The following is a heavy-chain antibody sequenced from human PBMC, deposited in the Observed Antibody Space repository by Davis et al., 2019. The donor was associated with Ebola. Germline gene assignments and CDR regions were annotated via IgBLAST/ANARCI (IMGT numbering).Heavy chain of an antibody. J-gene: IGHJ3*02. V-gene: IGHV3-21*01. CDR1: GFTFSSYS. Sequence: GESLKISCAASGFTFSSYSMNWVRQAPGKGLEWVSSISSSSSYIYYADSVKGRSTISRDNAKNSLYLQMNSLRAEDTAVYYCARGVTGTHFDAFDIWGQGTMVTVSS. CDR2: ISSSSSYI. D-gene: IGHD1-20*01. CDR3: ARGVTGTHFDAFDI.